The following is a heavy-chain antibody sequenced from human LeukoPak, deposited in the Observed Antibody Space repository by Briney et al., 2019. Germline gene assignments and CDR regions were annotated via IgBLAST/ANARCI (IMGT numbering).Heavy chain of an antibody. D-gene: IGHD2-2*01. Sequence: PSETLSLTCAFYGGSFSGYYWSWIRQPPGKGLEWIGEINHSGSTNYNPSLKSRVTISVDTSKNQFSLKLSSVTAADTAVYYCARHGCSSSNCSASGGPFDYWGQGILVTVSS. CDR1: GGSFSGYY. CDR2: INHSGST. J-gene: IGHJ4*02. V-gene: IGHV4-34*01. CDR3: ARHGCSSSNCSASGGPFDY.